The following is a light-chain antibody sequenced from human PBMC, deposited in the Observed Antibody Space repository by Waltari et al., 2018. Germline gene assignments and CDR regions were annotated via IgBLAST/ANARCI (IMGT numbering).Light chain of an antibody. Sequence: EIVLTQSPATLSLSPGERATLSCRASQSVSRYLAWYQQKPGQAPRLLIYETSNRATGIPARFSGSGSATDFTLTISSLEPEDFVVYYCQLLVNWPLFTFGPGTRVDV. CDR2: ETS. V-gene: IGKV3-11*01. CDR3: QLLVNWPLFT. CDR1: QSVSRY. J-gene: IGKJ3*01.